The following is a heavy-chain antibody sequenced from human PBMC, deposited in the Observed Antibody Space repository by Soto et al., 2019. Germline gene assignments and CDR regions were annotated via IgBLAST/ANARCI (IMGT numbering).Heavy chain of an antibody. J-gene: IGHJ6*02. V-gene: IGHV1-2*04. CDR3: ARSLGYDHPYGMDV. D-gene: IGHD3-16*01. CDR2: INPNSGGT. Sequence: ASVKVSCKASGYTFSSYGISWVRQAPGQGLEWMGWINPNSGGTNYAQKLQGWVTMTRDTSISTAYMELSRLRSDDTAVYYCARSLGYDHPYGMDVWGQGTTVTAP. CDR1: GYTFSSYG.